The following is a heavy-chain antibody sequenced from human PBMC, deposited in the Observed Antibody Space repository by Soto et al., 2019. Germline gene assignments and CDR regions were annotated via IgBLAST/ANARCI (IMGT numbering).Heavy chain of an antibody. CDR3: ARAPPGPAPRWGV. D-gene: IGHD3-16*01. CDR1: GGSISSGGYS. V-gene: IGHV4-30-2*01. CDR2: IYPTGKT. J-gene: IGHJ6*02. Sequence: KTSETLSLTCTVSGGSISSGGYSWSWIRQTPGKGLEWIGYIYPTGKTYYNPSLENRATLSIDTSQNQFSLQLTSVTAADTAVYYCARAPPGPAPRWGVWGHGTTVTVSS.